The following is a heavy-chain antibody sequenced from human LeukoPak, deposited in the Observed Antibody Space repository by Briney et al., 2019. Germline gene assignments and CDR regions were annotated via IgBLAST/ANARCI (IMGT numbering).Heavy chain of an antibody. V-gene: IGHV3-7*01. D-gene: IGHD1-1*01. CDR1: GFTFSSYW. CDR2: IKQDGSEK. J-gene: IGHJ6*03. Sequence: GGSLRLSCAASGFTFSSYWMSWVRQAPGKGLEWVANIKQDGSEKYYVDSVKGRFTISRDNAKNSLYLQMNSLRAEDTAVYYCARDTYWISDYMDVWGKGTTVTVSS. CDR3: ARDTYWISDYMDV.